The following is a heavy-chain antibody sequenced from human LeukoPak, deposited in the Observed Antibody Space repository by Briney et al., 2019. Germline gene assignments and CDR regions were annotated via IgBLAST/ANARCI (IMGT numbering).Heavy chain of an antibody. CDR1: GFTFSSYS. D-gene: IGHD3-3*01. CDR3: ARYDFWSGPDY. CDR2: IKQDGSEK. J-gene: IGHJ4*02. V-gene: IGHV3-7*01. Sequence: PGGSLRLSCAASGFTFSSYSMNWVRQAPGKGLEWVANIKQDGSEKYYVDSVKGRFTISRDNAKNSLYLQMNSLRAEDTAVYYCARYDFWSGPDYWGQGTLVTVSS.